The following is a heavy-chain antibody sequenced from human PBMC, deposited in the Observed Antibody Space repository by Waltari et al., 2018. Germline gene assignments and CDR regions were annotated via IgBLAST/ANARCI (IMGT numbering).Heavy chain of an antibody. CDR3: ARPGYSSGWYGEFDY. D-gene: IGHD6-19*01. V-gene: IGHV5-51*01. J-gene: IGHJ4*02. CDR2: IYPGDSDT. CDR1: GYSFTSYW. Sequence: EVQLVQSGAEVKKPGESLTISCKGYGYSFTSYWNGWVRQVPGKGLAWIGIIYPGDSDTRYSPSFQGQVTISADKSISTAYLQWSSLKASDTAMYYCARPGYSSGWYGEFDYWGQGTLVTVSS.